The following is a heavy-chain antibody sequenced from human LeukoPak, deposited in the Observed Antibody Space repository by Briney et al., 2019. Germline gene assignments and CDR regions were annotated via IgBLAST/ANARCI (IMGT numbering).Heavy chain of an antibody. CDR3: ARDTVGATLLFDY. V-gene: IGHV1-3*01. D-gene: IGHD1-26*01. Sequence: GASVKVSCKASGYTFTSYAMHWVRQAPGQRLEWMGWINAGNGNTKYSQKFQGRVTIIRDTSASTAYMELSSLRSEDTAVYYCARDTVGATLLFDYWGQGTLVTVSS. J-gene: IGHJ4*02. CDR2: INAGNGNT. CDR1: GYTFTSYA.